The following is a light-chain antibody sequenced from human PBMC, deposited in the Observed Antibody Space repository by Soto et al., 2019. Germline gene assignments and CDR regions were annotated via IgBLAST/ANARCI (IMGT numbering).Light chain of an antibody. CDR2: DAS. V-gene: IGKV3-11*01. Sequence: EIVLTQSPATLSLSPGERATLSCRASQSVSRYLAWYQQKPGQAPRLLIYDASNKSTGIPARFSGSRSGTDFTLTIRSLEPEDLAVYYCQQRSNWPLYSFGQGTKLEIK. CDR1: QSVSRY. CDR3: QQRSNWPLYS. J-gene: IGKJ2*01.